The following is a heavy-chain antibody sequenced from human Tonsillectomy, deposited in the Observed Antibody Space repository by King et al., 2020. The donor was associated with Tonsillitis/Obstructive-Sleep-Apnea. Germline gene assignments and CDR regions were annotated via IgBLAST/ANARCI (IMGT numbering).Heavy chain of an antibody. CDR3: ARDAATYYMDF. CDR2: ISSIGIYI. J-gene: IGHJ6*03. Sequence: VQLVESGGGLVKPGGSLRLSCAASGFTFNDYIMNWVRQAPGKGLEWVSSISSIGIYIYYAHPVKGRFTMSRDNAKHALYLQMNSLRAEDTAVYYFARDAATYYMDFWGKGTTVTVSS. CDR1: GFTFNDYI. V-gene: IGHV3-21*01.